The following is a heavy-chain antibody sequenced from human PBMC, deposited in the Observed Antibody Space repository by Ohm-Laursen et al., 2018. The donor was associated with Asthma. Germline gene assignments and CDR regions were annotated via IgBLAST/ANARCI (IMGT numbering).Heavy chain of an antibody. CDR3: ARGANILAAAPIDY. CDR2: ISYDGSNK. V-gene: IGHV3-30-3*01. J-gene: IGHJ4*02. D-gene: IGHD6-13*01. Sequence: SLRLSCAASGFTFSSYAMHWVRQAPGKGLEWVAVISYDGSNKYYADSVKGRLTISRDNSKNTLYLQMNSLRAEDTAVYYCARGANILAAAPIDYWGQGTLVTVSS. CDR1: GFTFSSYA.